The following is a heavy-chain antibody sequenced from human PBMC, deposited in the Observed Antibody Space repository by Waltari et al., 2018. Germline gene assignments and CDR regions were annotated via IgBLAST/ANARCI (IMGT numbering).Heavy chain of an antibody. D-gene: IGHD1-7*01. Sequence: QVQLQQWGAGLLKPSETLSLTCAVYGGSFSGYYWSWIRQPPGKGLEWIGEINHSGSTNYNPSLKSRVTISVETSKNQFSLKLSSVTAADTAVYYCARDLRLYNWNYGSWFDPWGQGTLVTVSS. V-gene: IGHV4-34*01. CDR1: GGSFSGYY. CDR3: ARDLRLYNWNYGSWFDP. CDR2: INHSGST. J-gene: IGHJ5*02.